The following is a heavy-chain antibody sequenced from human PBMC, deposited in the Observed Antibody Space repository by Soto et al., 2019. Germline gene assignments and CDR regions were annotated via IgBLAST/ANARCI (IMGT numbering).Heavy chain of an antibody. Sequence: GGSLRLSCAASGFNFGHFAMSWVRQAPGKGLEWVAVISGSGSATFFTYYADSVKGRFTISRDNSRNTLYVEMNSLRAEDTAIYYCAKDQVPYDWGQGTLVTVSS. V-gene: IGHV3-23*01. CDR3: AKDQVPYD. CDR2: ISGSGSATFFT. CDR1: GFNFGHFA. J-gene: IGHJ4*02. D-gene: IGHD4-17*01.